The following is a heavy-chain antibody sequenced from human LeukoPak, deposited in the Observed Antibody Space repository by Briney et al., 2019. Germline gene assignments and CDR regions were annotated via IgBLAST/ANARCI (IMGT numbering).Heavy chain of an antibody. J-gene: IGHJ5*02. V-gene: IGHV1-8*01. CDR2: MNPNSGNT. Sequence: ASVTVSCKASGYTFTSYDINWVRQATGQGLEWMGWMNPNSGNTGYAQKFQGRVTMTRNTSISTAYMELSSLRSEDTAVYYCARGYYYGSGSLRTRWFDPWGQGTLVTVSS. CDR3: ARGYYYGSGSLRTRWFDP. CDR1: GYTFTSYD. D-gene: IGHD3-10*01.